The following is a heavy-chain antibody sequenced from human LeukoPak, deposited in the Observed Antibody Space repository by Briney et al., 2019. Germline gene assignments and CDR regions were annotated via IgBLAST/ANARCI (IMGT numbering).Heavy chain of an antibody. V-gene: IGHV3-48*03. Sequence: PGGSLRLSCAASGFAFRSYEMNWVRQAPGKGLEWVSYINVGGSTIYYADSVKGRFTISRDDAKNSLYLQMNSLRAEDTAVYYCARVNRDYDTSGFYYGYFQHWGQGALVTVSS. CDR2: INVGGSTI. CDR1: GFAFRSYE. D-gene: IGHD3-22*01. J-gene: IGHJ1*01. CDR3: ARVNRDYDTSGFYYGYFQH.